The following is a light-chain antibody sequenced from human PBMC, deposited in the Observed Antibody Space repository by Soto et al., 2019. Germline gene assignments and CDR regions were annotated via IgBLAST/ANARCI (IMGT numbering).Light chain of an antibody. CDR2: AAS. V-gene: IGKV1-9*01. Sequence: DIQLTQSPSFLSASVGYRVTITCRASQDISSHLAWYQQKPGKAPKLLIYAASTLQSGVPSGFGGSGSGTEFTLTITSLQPEDFATYYCQQVKTYPLTFGGGTKVEIK. CDR3: QQVKTYPLT. CDR1: QDISSH. J-gene: IGKJ4*01.